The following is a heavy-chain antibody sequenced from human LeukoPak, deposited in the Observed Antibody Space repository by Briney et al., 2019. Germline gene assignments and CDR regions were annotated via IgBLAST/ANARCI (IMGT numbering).Heavy chain of an antibody. V-gene: IGHV3-48*03. CDR1: GFTFTGYE. D-gene: IGHD5-18*01. CDR3: ARDGPGYSFDY. Sequence: PGGSLRVSCAASGFTFTGYEMHWVRQAPGKGPEWVSSISTSGSTKYYADSLKGRFTISRDNAKNSLYLQMNSLRAEDTAVYYCARDGPGYSFDYWGQGTLVTVSS. CDR2: ISTSGSTK. J-gene: IGHJ4*02.